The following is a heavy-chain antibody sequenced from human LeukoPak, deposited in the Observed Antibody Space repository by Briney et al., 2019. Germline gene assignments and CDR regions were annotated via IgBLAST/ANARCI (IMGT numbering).Heavy chain of an antibody. Sequence: GGSLRLSCAASGFTFDDYAMHWVRQAPGKGLEWVSGISWNSGSIGYADSVKGRFTISRDNAKNSLYLQMNSLRVEDTAVYFCARVDRFGESTHYFDDWGQGTLVTVSS. CDR1: GFTFDDYA. D-gene: IGHD3-10*01. CDR2: ISWNSGSI. V-gene: IGHV3-9*01. CDR3: ARVDRFGESTHYFDD. J-gene: IGHJ4*02.